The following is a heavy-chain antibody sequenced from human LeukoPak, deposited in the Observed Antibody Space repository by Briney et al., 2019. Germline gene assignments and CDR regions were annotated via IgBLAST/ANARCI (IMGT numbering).Heavy chain of an antibody. CDR2: IYYSGST. D-gene: IGHD6-19*01. J-gene: IGHJ4*02. CDR3: ARQGWSSASGYYFDY. CDR1: GGSISSSSYY. V-gene: IGHV4-39*01. Sequence: SETLSLTCGVSGGSISSSSYYWGWIRQPPGKGLEWVGTIYYSGSTYYNPSLKSRVTISVDTSKNQFSLKLSSVTAADPAVYYCARQGWSSASGYYFDYWGQGTLVTVSS.